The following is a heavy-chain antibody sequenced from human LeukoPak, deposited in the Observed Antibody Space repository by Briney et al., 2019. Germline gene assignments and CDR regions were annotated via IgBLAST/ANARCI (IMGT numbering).Heavy chain of an antibody. J-gene: IGHJ3*02. V-gene: IGHV3-23*01. D-gene: IGHD5-18*01. CDR3: AKGQPLIIQLNPGDDAFDI. CDR2: ISGSGGST. CDR1: GFTFSSYA. Sequence: PGGSLRLSCAASGFTFSSYAMSWVRQAPGKGLEWVSAISGSGGSTYYADSVKGRFTISRDNSKNTLYLQMNSLRAKDTAVYYCAKGQPLIIQLNPGDDAFDIWGQGTMVTVSS.